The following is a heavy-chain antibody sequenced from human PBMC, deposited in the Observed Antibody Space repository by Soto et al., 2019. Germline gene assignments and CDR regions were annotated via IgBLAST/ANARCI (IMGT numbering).Heavy chain of an antibody. CDR2: ISAYNGNT. J-gene: IGHJ4*02. CDR1: GYTFTSYG. D-gene: IGHD3-9*01. CDR3: ARVVLRYFDPTPYYFDY. Sequence: ASVKVSCKASGYTFTSYGISWVRQAPGQGLEWMGWISAYNGNTNYAQKLQGRVTMTTDTSTSTAYMELRSLRSDDTAVYYCARVVLRYFDPTPYYFDYWGQGTLVTVSS. V-gene: IGHV1-18*01.